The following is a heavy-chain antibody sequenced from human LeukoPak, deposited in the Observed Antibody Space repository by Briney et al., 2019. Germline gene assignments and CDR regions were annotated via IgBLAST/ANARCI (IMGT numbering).Heavy chain of an antibody. CDR3: ARVVGEMATIIVGATGDI. V-gene: IGHV4-30-4*01. Sequence: PSETLSLTCTVSGGSISSGDYYWSWIRQPPGKGLEWIGYIYYSGSTYYNPSPKSRVTISVDTSKNQFSLKLSSVTAADTAVYYCARVVGEMATIIVGATGDIWGQGTMVTVSS. CDR2: IYYSGST. D-gene: IGHD5-24*01. J-gene: IGHJ3*02. CDR1: GGSISSGDYY.